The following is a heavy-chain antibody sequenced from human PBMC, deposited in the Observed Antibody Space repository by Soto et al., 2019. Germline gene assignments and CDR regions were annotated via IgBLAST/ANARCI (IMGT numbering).Heavy chain of an antibody. CDR2: SYYSGST. D-gene: IGHD4-17*01. Sequence: QVQLQESGPGLVKPSETLSLTCTVSGGSISSYYWSWIRQPPGKGLEWIGYSYYSGSTNYNPSLKSRVTISVDTSKNQFSLKLSSVTAADTAVYYCARDYGGNGYYGMDVWGQGTTVTVSS. CDR1: GGSISSYY. J-gene: IGHJ6*02. CDR3: ARDYGGNGYYGMDV. V-gene: IGHV4-59*01.